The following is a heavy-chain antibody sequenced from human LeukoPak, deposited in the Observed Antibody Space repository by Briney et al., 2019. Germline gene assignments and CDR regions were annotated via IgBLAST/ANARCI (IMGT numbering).Heavy chain of an antibody. J-gene: IGHJ6*03. Sequence: GGSLRLSCAASGSTFSSYWMSWVRQAPGKGLEWVANIKQDGSEKYYVDSVKGRFTISRDNAKNSLYLQMNSLRAEDTAVYYCAREGGSPGGLRHWGYYCYYYMDVWGKGTTVTVSS. D-gene: IGHD3-16*01. V-gene: IGHV3-7*01. CDR3: AREGGSPGGLRHWGYYCYYYMDV. CDR1: GSTFSSYW. CDR2: IKQDGSEK.